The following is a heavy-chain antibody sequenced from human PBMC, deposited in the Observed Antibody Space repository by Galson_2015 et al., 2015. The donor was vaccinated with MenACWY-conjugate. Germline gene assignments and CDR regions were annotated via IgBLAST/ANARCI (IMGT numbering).Heavy chain of an antibody. Sequence: SLRLSCAASGFNFSDSAMHWVRQASGKGLEWVGRIRSKRNNYATTYAASVQGRFTISRDESERTAYLHMNSLKTEDTAIYYCTRQSPLNFDYWGQGVLVTVSS. CDR3: TRQSPLNFDY. CDR2: IRSKRNNYAT. CDR1: GFNFSDSA. D-gene: IGHD2-8*01. J-gene: IGHJ4*02. V-gene: IGHV3-73*01.